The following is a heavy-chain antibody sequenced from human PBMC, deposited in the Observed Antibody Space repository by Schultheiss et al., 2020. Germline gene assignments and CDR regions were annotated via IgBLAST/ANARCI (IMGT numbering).Heavy chain of an antibody. CDR1: GYTFTSNY. J-gene: IGHJ4*01. Sequence: ASVKVSCKASGYTFTSNYMNLVRQAPGQGLEWMGIINTSGASTSYAQKFQGRVTMTRDTSTSTVYMELSSLRSEDTAVYYCARVPHGVAAAGTLGFPFDYWGHGTLGTVSS. CDR3: ARVPHGVAAAGTLGFPFDY. D-gene: IGHD6-13*01. V-gene: IGHV1-46*01. CDR2: INTSGAST.